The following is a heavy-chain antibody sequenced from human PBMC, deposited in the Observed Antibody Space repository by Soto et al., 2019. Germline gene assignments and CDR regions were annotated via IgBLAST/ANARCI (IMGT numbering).Heavy chain of an antibody. CDR1: GFTFSTYN. V-gene: IGHV3-48*02. CDR3: ARGLYYYDSRGYWGY. D-gene: IGHD3-22*01. Sequence: EVQLVESGGGLVQPGGSLRLSCAASGFTFSTYNMNWVRQAPGKGLEWVSYISPSHSTIYYADSVKGRFTISIDNAKNSLYLQMNSLRYEDTAVYYCARGLYYYDSRGYWGYWGQGTLVTVSS. CDR2: ISPSHSTI. J-gene: IGHJ4*02.